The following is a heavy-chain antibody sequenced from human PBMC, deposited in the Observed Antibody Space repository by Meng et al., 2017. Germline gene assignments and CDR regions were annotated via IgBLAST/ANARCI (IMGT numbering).Heavy chain of an antibody. V-gene: IGHV3-21*01. D-gene: IGHD6-19*01. J-gene: IGHJ6*02. CDR3: ARDRHPHSGWYQVPYYYYGMDV. Sequence: GGSLRLSCAVSGFTFSSYSMNWVRQAPGKGLEWVSSISSSSSYIYYADSVKGRFTISRDNAKNSLYLQMNSLRAEDTAVYYCARDRHPHSGWYQVPYYYYGMDVWGQGTTVTVSS. CDR2: ISSSSSYI. CDR1: GFTFSSYS.